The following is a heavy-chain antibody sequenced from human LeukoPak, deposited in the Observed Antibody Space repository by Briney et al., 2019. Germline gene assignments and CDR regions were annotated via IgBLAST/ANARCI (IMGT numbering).Heavy chain of an antibody. CDR2: ISGSGGST. CDR1: GFTFSSYA. CDR3: AKDLRYIAVAGPTFDY. Sequence: GRSLRLSCAASGFTFSSYAMSWVRQAPGKGLEWVSAISGSGGSTYYADSVKGRFTISRDNSKNTLYLQMNSLRAEDTAVYYCAKDLRYIAVAGPTFDYWGQGTLVTVSS. D-gene: IGHD6-19*01. V-gene: IGHV3-23*01. J-gene: IGHJ4*02.